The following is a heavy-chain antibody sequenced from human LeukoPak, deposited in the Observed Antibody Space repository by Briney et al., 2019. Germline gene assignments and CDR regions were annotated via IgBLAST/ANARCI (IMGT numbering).Heavy chain of an antibody. D-gene: IGHD3-10*01. CDR3: ARAKPKNMVRGLIMRRESRYYFDY. CDR1: GFTVSSNY. CDR2: IYSGGST. J-gene: IGHJ4*02. Sequence: PGGSLRLSCAASGFTVSSNYMSWVRQAPGKGLEWVSVIYSGGSTYHADSVKGRFTISRDNSKSTLYIQMNSLRAEDMAVYYCARAKPKNMVRGLIMRRESRYYFDYWGQGTLVTVSS. V-gene: IGHV3-53*01.